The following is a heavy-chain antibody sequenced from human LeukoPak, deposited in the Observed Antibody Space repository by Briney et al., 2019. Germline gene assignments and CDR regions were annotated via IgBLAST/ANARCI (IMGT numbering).Heavy chain of an antibody. CDR2: INHNGST. D-gene: IGHD4-17*01. Sequence: PSETLSRNCAVYGGSCSGYYWSWIRQPPGKGLEWIGEINHNGSTNYNPSLKSRVTISVDTSKNQFSLKLSSVTAADTAVYYCARRALRGPGAFDIWGQGTMVTVSS. V-gene: IGHV4-34*01. J-gene: IGHJ3*02. CDR1: GGSCSGYY. CDR3: ARRALRGPGAFDI.